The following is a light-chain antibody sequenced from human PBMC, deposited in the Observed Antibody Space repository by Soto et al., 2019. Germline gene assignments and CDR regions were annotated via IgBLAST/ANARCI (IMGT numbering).Light chain of an antibody. CDR1: NSDIGTYIY. CDR2: EVS. Sequence: QSALTQPPSASGSPGQSVTISCTGSNSDIGTYIYVSWYHQHPGKGPRLIIYEVSKRPSGVPDRFSGSKSGNTASLTVSGLQTEDEADYYCSSYAGVKNFVVFGGGTKLTVL. CDR3: SSYAGVKNFVV. J-gene: IGLJ2*01. V-gene: IGLV2-8*01.